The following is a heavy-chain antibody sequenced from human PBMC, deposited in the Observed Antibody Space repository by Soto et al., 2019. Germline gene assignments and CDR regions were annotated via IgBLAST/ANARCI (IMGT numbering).Heavy chain of an antibody. D-gene: IGHD6-13*01. CDR3: EKVTKRAAAGRYEYYKYGMDV. J-gene: IGHJ6*02. CDR1: GFAFSTYA. CDR2: ISGSGGSS. Sequence: PGGSLRLSCAASGFAFSTYAMTWVRQAPGKGLEWVSVISGSGGSSYYADSVKGRFTISRDNSKNTLFLQMNGLRAEDTAVYYCEKVTKRAAAGRYEYYKYGMDVWGQGTTVTVSS. V-gene: IGHV3-23*01.